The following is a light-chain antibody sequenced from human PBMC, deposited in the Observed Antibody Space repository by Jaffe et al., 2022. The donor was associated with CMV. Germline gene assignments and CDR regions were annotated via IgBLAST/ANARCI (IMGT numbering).Light chain of an antibody. J-gene: IGKJ1*01. Sequence: EIVLTQSPATLSLSPGDRATLSCRASQSINFYLAWYQQKPGQAPRLLIYDVSKRATGIPARFSGSGSGTDFTLTISSLEPEDFAIYYCQQRDDWPTFGQGTKVEI. CDR1: QSINFY. CDR2: DVS. CDR3: QQRDDWPT. V-gene: IGKV3-11*01.